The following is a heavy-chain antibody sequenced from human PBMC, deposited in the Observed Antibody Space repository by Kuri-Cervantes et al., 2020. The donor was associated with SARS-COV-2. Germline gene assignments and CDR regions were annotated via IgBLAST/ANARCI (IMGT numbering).Heavy chain of an antibody. CDR1: GGSFRGYY. CDR3: ARVRAYCGGDCYLRRSGDGVDLDY. Sequence: EALEIPCGGYGGSFRGYYWGWIRQSPGKGLEWIGEINQRGNPSFNPSLKSRVTKSVDTSKNQFSLKLSSVTAAETAVYYCARVRAYCGGDCYLRRSGDGVDLDYWGQGTLVTVSS. D-gene: IGHD2-21*02. V-gene: IGHV4-34*01. CDR2: INQRGNP. J-gene: IGHJ4*02.